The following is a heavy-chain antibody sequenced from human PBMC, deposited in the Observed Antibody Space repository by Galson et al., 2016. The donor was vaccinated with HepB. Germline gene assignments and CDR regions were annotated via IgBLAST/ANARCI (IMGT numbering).Heavy chain of an antibody. D-gene: IGHD2-2*01. V-gene: IGHV4-61*02. CDR1: GGSISSGSYH. CDR2: INTSGST. Sequence: TLSLTCTVSGGSISSGSYHWSWVRQPAGKGLEWIGRINTSGSTTYTPSLKSRVTMSLDTTENQFSLKLSSVPAADTAVYDWVRDGRVPGYCTSATCRPYYYYGMDVWGKGTTVSVTA. J-gene: IGHJ6*04. CDR3: VRDGRVPGYCTSATCRPYYYYGMDV.